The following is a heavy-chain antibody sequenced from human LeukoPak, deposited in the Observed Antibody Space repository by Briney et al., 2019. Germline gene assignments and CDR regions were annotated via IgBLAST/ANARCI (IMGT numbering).Heavy chain of an antibody. CDR1: GGTFSSYA. Sequence: SVKVSCKASGGTFSSYAISWVRQAPGQGLEWMGGIIPIFGTANYAQKFQGRVTITADESTSTAYMELSSLRSEDTAVYYCARAGEDIVVVPAAMDYYYMDVWGKGTTVSFSS. CDR3: ARAGEDIVVVPAAMDYYYMDV. CDR2: IIPIFGTA. J-gene: IGHJ6*03. D-gene: IGHD2-2*01. V-gene: IGHV1-69*13.